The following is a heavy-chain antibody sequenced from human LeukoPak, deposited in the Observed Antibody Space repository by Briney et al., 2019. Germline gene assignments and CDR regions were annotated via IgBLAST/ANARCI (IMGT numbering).Heavy chain of an antibody. CDR1: GFTFSTYW. D-gene: IGHD3-10*01. V-gene: IGHV3-7*01. Sequence: GGSLRLSCAASGFTFSTYWMSWVRQAPGKGLEWVANIKQDGGEKYYVDSVKGRFTISRDNAKNSLYLQMNSLRAEDTAVYYCARDRTYGSGSYDNIPPYYYYYGMDVWGQGTTVTVSS. J-gene: IGHJ6*02. CDR2: IKQDGGEK. CDR3: ARDRTYGSGSYDNIPPYYYYYGMDV.